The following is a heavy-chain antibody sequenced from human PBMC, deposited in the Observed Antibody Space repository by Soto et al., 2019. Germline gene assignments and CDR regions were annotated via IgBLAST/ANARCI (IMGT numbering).Heavy chain of an antibody. CDR2: ISGSGGST. D-gene: IGHD3-9*01. Sequence: GGSLRLSCAASGFTFSSYAMSWVRQAPGKGLEWVSAISGSGGSTYYADSVKGRFTISRDNSKNTLYLQMNSLRAEDTAVYYCAKHQNLRYFDWLLSNFDYWGQGTLVTVSS. V-gene: IGHV3-23*01. CDR1: GFTFSSYA. CDR3: AKHQNLRYFDWLLSNFDY. J-gene: IGHJ4*02.